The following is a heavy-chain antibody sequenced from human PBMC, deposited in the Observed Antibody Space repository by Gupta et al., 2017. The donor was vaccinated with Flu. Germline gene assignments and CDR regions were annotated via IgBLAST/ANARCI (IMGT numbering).Heavy chain of an antibody. Sequence: QVQLQEWGPGLVRPSAPLSLTCSVPGGSISRYYWCWIRQPPGKGLERIGYIYYSGSTNYNPSPKTLVTIAVDTSKNQYSLKLSSVTAASTAVYYCASVNSSGHVGERYYYYGMDVWGQGTTGTVSS. CDR3: ASVNSSGHVGERYYYYGMDV. V-gene: IGHV4-59*08. CDR1: GGSISRYY. CDR2: IYYSGST. D-gene: IGHD6-19*01. J-gene: IGHJ6*02.